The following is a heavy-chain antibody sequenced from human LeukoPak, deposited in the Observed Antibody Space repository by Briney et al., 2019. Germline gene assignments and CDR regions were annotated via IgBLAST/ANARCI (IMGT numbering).Heavy chain of an antibody. D-gene: IGHD2-2*01. Sequence: PGGSLRLSCAASGFTFSSYGMHWVRHAPGKWLEWVAVIWYDGSNKYYADSVKGRFTISRDNSKNTMYLQMNSLRAEDTAVYYCARGRVWGYCSSTSCYQPTDYWGQGTLVTVSS. CDR3: ARGRVWGYCSSTSCYQPTDY. J-gene: IGHJ4*02. CDR1: GFTFSSYG. V-gene: IGHV3-33*01. CDR2: IWYDGSNK.